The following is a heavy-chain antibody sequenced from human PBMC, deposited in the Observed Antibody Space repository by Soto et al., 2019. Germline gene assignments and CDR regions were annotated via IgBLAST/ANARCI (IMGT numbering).Heavy chain of an antibody. CDR1: GFTFSSYA. Sequence: GGSLRLSCAASGFTFSSYAMSWVRQAPGKGLGWVSAISGSGGSTYYADSVKGRFTISRDNSKNTLYLQMNSLRAEDTAVYYCAKPPVGAPYYFDYWGQGTLVTVSS. V-gene: IGHV3-23*01. CDR3: AKPPVGAPYYFDY. J-gene: IGHJ4*02. D-gene: IGHD1-26*01. CDR2: ISGSGGST.